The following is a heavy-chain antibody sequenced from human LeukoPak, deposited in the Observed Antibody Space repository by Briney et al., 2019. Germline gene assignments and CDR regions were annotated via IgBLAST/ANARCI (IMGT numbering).Heavy chain of an antibody. CDR3: VREKTGTWVFSYYYGMDV. CDR1: GFTFSSYE. D-gene: IGHD1-7*01. V-gene: IGHV3-48*03. CDR2: ISSSGSTI. Sequence: GGSLRLSCAASGFTFSSYEMNWVRQAPGKGLEWVSYISSSGSTIYYADSVKGRFTISRDNAKNSLYLQMNSLRAEDTAVYYCVREKTGTWVFSYYYGMDVWGQGTTVTVSS. J-gene: IGHJ6*02.